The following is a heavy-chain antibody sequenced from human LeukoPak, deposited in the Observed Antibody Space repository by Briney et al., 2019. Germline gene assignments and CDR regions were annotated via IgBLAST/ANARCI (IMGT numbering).Heavy chain of an antibody. V-gene: IGHV4-59*08. Sequence: SETLSLTCTVSGGSISTSYWNWIRQPPGKGLEWIGYIYYSGIANYNPSLKSQVTISVDTSKNQFSLKLSSVTAADTAVYYCTSLTLGGYGMDVWGRGTTVTVSS. D-gene: IGHD3-16*01. CDR2: IYYSGIA. J-gene: IGHJ6*02. CDR1: GGSISTSY. CDR3: TSLTLGGYGMDV.